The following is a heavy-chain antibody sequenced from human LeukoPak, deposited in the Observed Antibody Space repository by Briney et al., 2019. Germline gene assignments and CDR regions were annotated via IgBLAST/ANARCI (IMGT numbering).Heavy chain of an antibody. CDR1: GFTFSRYW. CDR3: VRGTYHAYYMDV. Sequence: PGGSLRLSCAASGFTFSRYWIHWVRQAPGKGLEWVSRISPDGSTTTYADSVKGRFTISRDNAKNTVFLQTSSLTAEDTAVYYCVRGTYHAYYMDVWGKGTTVTVSS. CDR2: ISPDGSTT. D-gene: IGHD3-16*01. J-gene: IGHJ6*03. V-gene: IGHV3-74*01.